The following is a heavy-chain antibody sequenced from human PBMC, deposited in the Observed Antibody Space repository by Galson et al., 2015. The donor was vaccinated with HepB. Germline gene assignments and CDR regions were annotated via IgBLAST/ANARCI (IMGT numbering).Heavy chain of an antibody. V-gene: IGHV1-69*13. Sequence: SVKVSCKASGGTFSSYAISWVRQAPGQGLEWMGGIIPIFGTANYAQKFQGRVTITADESTSTAYMELSSLRSEDTAVYYCARANIMAGFAVVTGRPFDYWGQGTLVTVSS. J-gene: IGHJ4*02. CDR3: ARANIMAGFAVVTGRPFDY. CDR1: GGTFSSYA. D-gene: IGHD4-23*01. CDR2: IIPIFGTA.